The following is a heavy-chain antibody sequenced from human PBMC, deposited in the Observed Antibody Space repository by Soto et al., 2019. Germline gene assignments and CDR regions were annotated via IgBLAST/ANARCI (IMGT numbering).Heavy chain of an antibody. CDR3: ARDRLGDGYNDY. J-gene: IGHJ4*02. V-gene: IGHV6-1*01. CDR1: GDSVSSNSAA. D-gene: IGHD5-12*01. Sequence: QVQLQQSGPGLVKPSQTLSLTCAISGDSVSSNSAAWSWIRQSPSRGIEWLGRTYYRSKWYNNYAVSVRGRITINPDTSKNQFSLQLNSVTPGDTAVYYCARDRLGDGYNDYWGQGTLVTVFS. CDR2: TYYRSKWYN.